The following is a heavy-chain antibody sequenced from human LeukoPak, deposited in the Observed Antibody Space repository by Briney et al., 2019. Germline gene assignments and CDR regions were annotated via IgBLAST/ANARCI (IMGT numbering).Heavy chain of an antibody. CDR1: GGTFSSYA. CDR3: ARDIDSGGYYGY. J-gene: IGHJ4*02. Sequence: SVKVSCKASGGTFSSYAIIWVRQAPGRGLEWMGRIIPILGIANYAQKFQGKVTITADKSTSTAYMELSSLRSEDTAVYYCARDIDSGGYYGYWGQGTLVTVSS. CDR2: IIPILGIA. D-gene: IGHD3-10*01. V-gene: IGHV1-69*04.